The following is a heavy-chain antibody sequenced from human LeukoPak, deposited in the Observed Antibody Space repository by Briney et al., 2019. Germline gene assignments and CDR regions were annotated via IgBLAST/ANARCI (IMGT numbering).Heavy chain of an antibody. V-gene: IGHV3-30*02. CDR3: ARGTGGSYPTFFDY. CDR2: IRYDGSNK. CDR1: GFTFSSYG. D-gene: IGHD1-26*01. Sequence: GGSLRLSCAASGFTFSSYGMHWVRQAPGKGLEWVAFIRYDGSNKYYADSVKGRFTFSRDNSKNTLYLQMNSLRAEDTAVYYCARGTGGSYPTFFDYWGQGTLVTVSS. J-gene: IGHJ4*02.